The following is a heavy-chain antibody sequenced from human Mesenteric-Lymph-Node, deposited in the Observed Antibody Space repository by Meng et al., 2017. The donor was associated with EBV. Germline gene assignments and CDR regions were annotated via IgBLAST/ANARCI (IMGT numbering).Heavy chain of an antibody. Sequence: QITLKESGPTLVKPXXXXTXTXTFXGFALSTGVAVGWIRQAPGKALEWLAHIYWDDDKRYSPSLKSRLTITKDTSKNQVDLTMTNVDPTDTATYYCAHLTINDYGSTSYYYFDYWGQGTLVTVSS. CDR3: AHLTINDYGSTSYYYFDY. J-gene: IGHJ4*02. D-gene: IGHD3-10*01. CDR2: IYWDDDK. V-gene: IGHV2-5*02. CDR1: GFALSTGVA.